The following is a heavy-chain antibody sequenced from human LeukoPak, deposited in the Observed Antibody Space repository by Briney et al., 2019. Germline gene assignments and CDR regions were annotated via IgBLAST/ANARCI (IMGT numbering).Heavy chain of an antibody. V-gene: IGHV4-39*07. CDR2: INHSGST. D-gene: IGHD2-2*01. CDR1: GGSISSGDYY. J-gene: IGHJ4*02. Sequence: SETLSLTCTVSGGSISSGDYYWSWIRQPPGKGLEWLGEINHSGSTNYNPSLKSRVTISVGASKNQFSLKLSSVTAADTAMYYCARLRGYCSSTSCYLWGQGTLVTVSS. CDR3: ARLRGYCSSTSCYL.